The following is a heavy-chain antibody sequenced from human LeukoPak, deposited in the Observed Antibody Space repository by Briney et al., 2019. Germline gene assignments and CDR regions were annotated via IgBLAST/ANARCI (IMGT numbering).Heavy chain of an antibody. CDR3: VSFYETY. CDR1: GFTFSSYW. D-gene: IGHD2-2*01. CDR2: INQDGSEK. V-gene: IGHV3-7*01. Sequence: GGSLRLSCAASGFTFSSYWMSWVRQAPGKGLEWVANINQDGSEKYCVDSLKGRFTISRDNAENSLYLQMNSLRAEDTGVYYCVSFYETYWGRGTLVTVSS. J-gene: IGHJ4*02.